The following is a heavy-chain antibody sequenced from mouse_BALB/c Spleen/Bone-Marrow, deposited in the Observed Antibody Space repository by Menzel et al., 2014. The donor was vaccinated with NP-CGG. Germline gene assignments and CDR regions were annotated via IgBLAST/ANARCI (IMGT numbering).Heavy chain of an antibody. D-gene: IGHD2-4*01. Sequence: EVKVEESGGGLVQPGGSRKLSCAASGFTFSRSGMHWVRQAPGKGLEWVAYISSGSSTIYYADTMKGRFTISRDNPKNTLFLQMTSLRSEDTAMYYCARARSTMITTGAMDYWGQGTSVTVSP. CDR2: ISSGSSTI. V-gene: IGHV5-17*02. CDR1: GFTFSRSG. J-gene: IGHJ4*01. CDR3: ARARSTMITTGAMDY.